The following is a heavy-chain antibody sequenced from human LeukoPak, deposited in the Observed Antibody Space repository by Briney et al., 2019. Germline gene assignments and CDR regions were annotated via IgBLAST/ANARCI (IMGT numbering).Heavy chain of an antibody. J-gene: IGHJ4*02. D-gene: IGHD1-14*01. CDR3: ARSRKYYFDY. Sequence: ETLSLTCTVSGGSISSYYWSWIRQPPGKGLEWIGYIYYSGSTNYNPSLKSRVTISVDTSKNQFSLKLSSVTAADTAVYYCARSRKYYFDYWGQGTLVTVSS. V-gene: IGHV4-59*01. CDR2: IYYSGST. CDR1: GGSISSYY.